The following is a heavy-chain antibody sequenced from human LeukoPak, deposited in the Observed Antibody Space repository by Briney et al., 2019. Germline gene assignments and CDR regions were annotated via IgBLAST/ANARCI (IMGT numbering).Heavy chain of an antibody. J-gene: IGHJ5*02. CDR2: INPKNGGA. D-gene: IGHD1-26*01. CDR3: ARGSFWESPVNWFDP. Sequence: ASVKVSCKTSGYTVIGHYMHWVRQAPGQGLEWMGWINPKNGGANYAPSFQGRVTMTRDRSISTVYMEVTRLTSDDTAVYYCARGSFWESPVNWFDPWGQGTLVIVSS. CDR1: GYTVIGHY. V-gene: IGHV1-2*02.